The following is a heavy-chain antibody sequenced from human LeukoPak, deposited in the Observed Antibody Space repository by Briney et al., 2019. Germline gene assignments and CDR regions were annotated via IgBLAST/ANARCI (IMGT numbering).Heavy chain of an antibody. D-gene: IGHD5-18*01. J-gene: IGHJ6*03. CDR2: ISAYNGNT. V-gene: IGHV1-18*01. Sequence: ASVKVSCKASGYTFTSCGISWVRQAPGQGLEWMGWISAYNGNTNYAQKLQGRVTMTTDTSTSTAYMELRSLRSDDTAVYYCASSGYSYGLHYYYMDVWGKGTTVTVSS. CDR3: ASSGYSYGLHYYYMDV. CDR1: GYTFTSCG.